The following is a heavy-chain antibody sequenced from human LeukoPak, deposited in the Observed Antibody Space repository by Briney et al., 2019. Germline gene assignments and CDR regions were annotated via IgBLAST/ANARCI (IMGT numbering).Heavy chain of an antibody. J-gene: IGHJ6*02. D-gene: IGHD6-13*01. CDR2: INPNSGGT. CDR3: ATRSLAAAGPVGYYYYGMDV. V-gene: IGHV1-2*02. CDR1: GYTFTGYY. Sequence: GASVKVSCKASGYTFTGYYMHWVRQAPGQGLEWMRWINPNSGGTHYAQKFQGRVTMTRDTSISTAYMELSRLRSDDTAVYYCATRSLAAAGPVGYYYYGMDVWGQGTTVTVSS.